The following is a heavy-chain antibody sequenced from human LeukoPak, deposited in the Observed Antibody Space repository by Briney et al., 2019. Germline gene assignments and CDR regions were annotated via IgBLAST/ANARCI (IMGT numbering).Heavy chain of an antibody. D-gene: IGHD6-19*01. Sequence: GGSLRLSCAASGFTFSSYAMHWVRQAPGKGLEWVAVISYDGSNKYYADSVKGRFTISRDNSKNTLYLQMNSLRAEDTAVYYCARDTYSSGFYYFDYWGQGTLVTVSS. CDR3: ARDTYSSGFYYFDY. V-gene: IGHV3-30*04. CDR2: ISYDGSNK. CDR1: GFTFSSYA. J-gene: IGHJ4*02.